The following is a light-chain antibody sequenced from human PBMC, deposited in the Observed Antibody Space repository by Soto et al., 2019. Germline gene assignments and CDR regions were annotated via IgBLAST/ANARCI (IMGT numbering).Light chain of an antibody. CDR1: QGISTY. Sequence: DIQMTQSPSSLSASVGDRVTITCRASQGISTYLNWSQQKPGKAPKLLIYAASSLQSGVPSRFSRSGSETDFTLTISSLQPEDFATYSCQQSYSTMWTFGQGTKVEIK. V-gene: IGKV1-39*01. J-gene: IGKJ1*01. CDR2: AAS. CDR3: QQSYSTMWT.